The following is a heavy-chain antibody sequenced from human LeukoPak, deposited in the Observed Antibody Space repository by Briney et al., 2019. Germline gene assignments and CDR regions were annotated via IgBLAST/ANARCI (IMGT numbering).Heavy chain of an antibody. CDR3: ARHLSGVTGYTYGRGIDY. CDR1: GFTFSSFW. Sequence: GGSLRLSCAASGFTFSSFWMSWVRQAPGKGLEWVANINPQGNEQFYVDSVKGRFSISRHNANNFVYLQMNSLRAEDTAVYYCARHLSGVTGYTYGRGIDYWGQGTLVTVSS. D-gene: IGHD5-18*01. V-gene: IGHV3-7*01. J-gene: IGHJ4*02. CDR2: INPQGNEQ.